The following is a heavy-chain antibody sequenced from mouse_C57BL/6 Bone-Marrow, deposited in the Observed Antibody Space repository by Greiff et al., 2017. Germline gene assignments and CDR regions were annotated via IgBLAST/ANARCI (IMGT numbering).Heavy chain of an antibody. CDR1: GYTFTSYG. Sequence: VQLQQSGAELARPGASVKLSCKASGYTFTSYGISWVKQRTGQGLEWIGEIYPRSGNTYYNEKFKGKATLTAETSSSTAYMQLSSLTSDASAVYFCASRAYWGQGTLVTVSA. J-gene: IGHJ3*01. CDR3: ASRAY. CDR2: IYPRSGNT. V-gene: IGHV1-81*01.